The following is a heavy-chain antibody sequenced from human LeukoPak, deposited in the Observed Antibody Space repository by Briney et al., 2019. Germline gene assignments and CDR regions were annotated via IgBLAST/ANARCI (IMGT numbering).Heavy chain of an antibody. CDR2: ISYDGSNK. Sequence: GRSLRLSCAASGFTFSSYAMHWVRQAPGKGLEWVAVISYDGSNKYYADSVKGRFTISRDNSKNTLYLQMNSLRADDTAVYYCARDGVGGAARPQYYFDYWGQGTLVTVSS. CDR1: GFTFSSYA. CDR3: ARDGVGGAARPQYYFDY. D-gene: IGHD6-6*01. J-gene: IGHJ4*02. V-gene: IGHV3-30*04.